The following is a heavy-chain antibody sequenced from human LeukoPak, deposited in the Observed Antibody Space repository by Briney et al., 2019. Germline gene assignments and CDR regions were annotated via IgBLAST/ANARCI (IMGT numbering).Heavy chain of an antibody. CDR1: GFTLSSYA. CDR3: AKQSAGSAAWYSLRYDF. CDR2: VDGGGGGT. J-gene: IGHJ4*02. V-gene: IGHV3-23*01. D-gene: IGHD6-13*01. Sequence: GGSLRLSCAASGFTLSSYAMTWVRQAPGRGLEWVSSVDGGGGGTYYADSVKGRFTISRDNSKDTLYLQMNGLRAEDTAVYFCAKQSAGSAAWYSLRYDFWGQGTLVTVSS.